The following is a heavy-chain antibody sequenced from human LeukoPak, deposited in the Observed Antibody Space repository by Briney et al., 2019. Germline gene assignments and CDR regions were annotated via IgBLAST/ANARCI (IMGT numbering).Heavy chain of an antibody. V-gene: IGHV3-74*01. Sequence: GGSLRLSCAASGFTFTSYWMHWVRQAPGKGLVWVSRVNSDGSSTTYADSVKGRFTISRDNAKNTLYLQMNSLRAEDTAVYYCAKDLGYSGSYLNWFDPWGQGTLVTVSS. CDR2: VNSDGSST. D-gene: IGHD1-26*01. CDR3: AKDLGYSGSYLNWFDP. J-gene: IGHJ5*02. CDR1: GFTFTSYW.